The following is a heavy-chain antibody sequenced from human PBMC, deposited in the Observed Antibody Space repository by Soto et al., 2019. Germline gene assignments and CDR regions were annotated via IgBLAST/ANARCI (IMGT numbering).Heavy chain of an antibody. CDR1: GGSISGSY. Sequence: TLSLTCSVSGGSISGSYLSWIRQSPGKGLEWLGYVYYTGSTNYSPSLRSRVSISVDTSKNEFSLRLSSVTAADTAVYFCARSVAVPGAHIDYWGQGTQVTVSS. V-gene: IGHV4-59*01. CDR3: ARSVAVPGAHIDY. CDR2: VYYTGST. D-gene: IGHD6-19*01. J-gene: IGHJ4*02.